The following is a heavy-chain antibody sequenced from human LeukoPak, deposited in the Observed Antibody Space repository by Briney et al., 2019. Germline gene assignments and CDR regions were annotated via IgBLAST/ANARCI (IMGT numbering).Heavy chain of an antibody. V-gene: IGHV1-18*01. CDR1: GYTFTSYG. D-gene: IGHD2-8*01. Sequence: ASVTVSCKASGYTFTSYGITWVRQAPGQGLEWMGWISTDNGNTNYAQKLQGRVTMTTDTSTSTAYMELRSLRSDDTAVYYCARDASRHCTNGVCDTYYYYGMDVWGQGTTVTVSS. CDR3: ARDASRHCTNGVCDTYYYYGMDV. CDR2: ISTDNGNT. J-gene: IGHJ6*02.